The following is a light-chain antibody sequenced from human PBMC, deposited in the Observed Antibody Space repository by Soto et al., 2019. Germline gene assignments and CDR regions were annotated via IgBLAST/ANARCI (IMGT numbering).Light chain of an antibody. Sequence: QSVLTQPPSASATPGQRVTISCSGSSSNIGSNTVNWYQHLPGTAPKLVIYSNSHWPSGVPDRFSGSKSGTSASLAISGLQSEDEADYYCAAWDDSLHGYVFGTGTKLTVL. J-gene: IGLJ1*01. V-gene: IGLV1-44*01. CDR3: AAWDDSLHGYV. CDR1: SSNIGSNT. CDR2: SNS.